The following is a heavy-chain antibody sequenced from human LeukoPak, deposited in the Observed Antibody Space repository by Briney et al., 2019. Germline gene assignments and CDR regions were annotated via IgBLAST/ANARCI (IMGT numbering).Heavy chain of an antibody. D-gene: IGHD1-1*01. CDR3: AKERVLQPYYFDY. V-gene: IGHV3-23*01. CDR2: ISGNGGST. CDR1: GFTFSSYA. Sequence: PGGSLRLSCAASGFTFSSYAMSWVRQAPGKGLEWVSAISGNGGSTYYADSVKGRFTISRDNSKNTLYLQMNGLRAEDTAVYYCAKERVLQPYYFDYWGQGTLVTVSS. J-gene: IGHJ4*02.